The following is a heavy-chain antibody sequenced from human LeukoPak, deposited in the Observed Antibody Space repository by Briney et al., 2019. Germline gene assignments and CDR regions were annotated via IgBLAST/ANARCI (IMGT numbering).Heavy chain of an antibody. D-gene: IGHD1-26*01. J-gene: IGHJ3*02. CDR1: GFTFTSSA. CDR3: AAGSLYSGSYFGFPNDAFDI. CDR2: IVVGSGNT. V-gene: IGHV1-58*02. Sequence: GASVKVSCKASGFTFTSSAMQWVRQARGRRLGWIGWIVVGSGNTNYAQKFQERVTITRDMSTSTAYMELSSLRSEDTAVYYCAAGSLYSGSYFGFPNDAFDIWGQGTMVTVSS.